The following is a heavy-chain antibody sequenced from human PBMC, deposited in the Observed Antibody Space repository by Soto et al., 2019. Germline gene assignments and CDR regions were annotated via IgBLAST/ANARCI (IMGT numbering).Heavy chain of an antibody. Sequence: SETLSLTCTVSGGSISSGDYYWSWIRQHPGKGLEWIGYMYYSGSTYHNPSLKSRVTISEDTSKNQFSLKLSSVTAADTAVYYCARGEASMVRGVSNWFDPWGQGTLVTVSS. J-gene: IGHJ5*02. CDR3: ARGEASMVRGVSNWFDP. V-gene: IGHV4-31*03. CDR1: GGSISSGDYY. CDR2: MYYSGST. D-gene: IGHD3-10*01.